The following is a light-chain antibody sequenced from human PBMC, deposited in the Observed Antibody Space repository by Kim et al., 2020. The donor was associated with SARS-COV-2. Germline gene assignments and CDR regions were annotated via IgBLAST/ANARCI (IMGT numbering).Light chain of an antibody. CDR3: QKYNSAPWT. Sequence: SVGDRVTITCRASQAITNSFAWYQQKPGKVPPLLIYAAAALQSGVPSRCSGSGSGTDFTLTISSLQPEDVATYYCQKYNSAPWTFGQGTKVEIK. CDR1: QAITNS. J-gene: IGKJ1*01. V-gene: IGKV1-27*01. CDR2: AAA.